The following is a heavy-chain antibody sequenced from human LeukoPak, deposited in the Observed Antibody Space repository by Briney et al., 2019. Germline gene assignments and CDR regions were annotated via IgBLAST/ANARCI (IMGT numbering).Heavy chain of an antibody. Sequence: GGSLGLSCAAPGFMFHDYAIHWVRQAPGKGLEWVSAISGSGGSTYYADSVKGRFTISRDNSKNTLYLQMNSLRAEDTAVYYCAKEYHIFDYWGQGTLVTVSS. CDR1: GFMFHDYA. V-gene: IGHV3-23*01. CDR3: AKEYHIFDY. J-gene: IGHJ4*02. CDR2: ISGSGGST. D-gene: IGHD2-2*01.